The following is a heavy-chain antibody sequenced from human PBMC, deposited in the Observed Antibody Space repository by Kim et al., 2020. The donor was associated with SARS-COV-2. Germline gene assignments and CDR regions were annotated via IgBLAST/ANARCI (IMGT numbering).Heavy chain of an antibody. CDR2: IRSKAYGGTT. V-gene: IGHV3-49*04. CDR1: GFTFGDYA. Sequence: GGSLRLSCTASGFTFGDYAMSWVRQAPGKGLEWVGFIRSKAYGGTTEYAASVKGRFTISRDDSKSIAYLQMNSLKTGDTAVYYCTRAGSSSWYSYWFDPWGQGTLVTVSS. CDR3: TRAGSSSWYSYWFDP. J-gene: IGHJ5*02. D-gene: IGHD6-13*01.